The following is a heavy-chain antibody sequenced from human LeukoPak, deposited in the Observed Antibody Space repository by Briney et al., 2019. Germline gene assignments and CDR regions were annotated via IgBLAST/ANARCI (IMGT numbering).Heavy chain of an antibody. CDR1: GFTFSNYA. V-gene: IGHV3-30*02. J-gene: IGHJ4*02. CDR2: ILYDGSNE. Sequence: PGGSLRLSCAASGFTFSNYAMSWVRQAPGKGPEWVAFILYDGSNEYYADSVKGRFTISRDNSKNTLYLQMNSLRVEDTAVYYCVRDQAYYWGQGTLVTVSS. CDR3: VRDQAYY. D-gene: IGHD2-2*01.